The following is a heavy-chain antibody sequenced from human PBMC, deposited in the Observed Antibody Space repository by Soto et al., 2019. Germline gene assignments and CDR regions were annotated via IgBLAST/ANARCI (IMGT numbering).Heavy chain of an antibody. D-gene: IGHD1-26*01. V-gene: IGHV1-69*06. CDR2: IIPIFGTA. J-gene: IGHJ4*02. CDR3: ARGWETVGTTTPFAY. CDR1: GGTFSSHA. Sequence: SVKVSCKASGGTFSSHAISWVRQAPGQGLEWMGGIIPIFGTANYVQKFQGRVTISVDKSTSTAYMEVRSLRSEDTALYYCARGWETVGTTTPFAYWGQGALVTVSS.